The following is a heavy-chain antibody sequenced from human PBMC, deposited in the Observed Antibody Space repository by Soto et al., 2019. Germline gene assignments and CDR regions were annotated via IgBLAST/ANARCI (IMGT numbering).Heavy chain of an antibody. J-gene: IGHJ6*02. V-gene: IGHV4-30-4*01. CDR2: IFSSGTT. Sequence: QVQLRESGPGLVMPSQTLSLTCTVSGDSISSGNKYWSWIRQPRGKGLEWIGYIFSSGTTYYNPSLKSRLTMSLDASQNQFSLTLNSLTDADTAVYFCARVPYPFDYYYAMDVWGQGTTVTVSS. CDR1: GDSISSGNKY. CDR3: ARVPYPFDYYYAMDV. D-gene: IGHD3-16*01.